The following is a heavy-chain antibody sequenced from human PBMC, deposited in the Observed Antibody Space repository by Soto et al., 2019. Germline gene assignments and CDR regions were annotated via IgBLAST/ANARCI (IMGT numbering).Heavy chain of an antibody. D-gene: IGHD3-3*01. CDR2: IYYSGST. CDR3: ARTLYDFWSGPNGSNWFDP. V-gene: IGHV4-31*03. CDR1: GGSISSGGYY. Sequence: SETLSLTCTVSGGSISSGGYYWSWIRQHPGKGLEWIGYIYYSGSTYYNPSLKSRVTISVDTSKNQFSLKLSSVTAADTAVYYCARTLYDFWSGPNGSNWFDPWGQGTLVTVSS. J-gene: IGHJ5*02.